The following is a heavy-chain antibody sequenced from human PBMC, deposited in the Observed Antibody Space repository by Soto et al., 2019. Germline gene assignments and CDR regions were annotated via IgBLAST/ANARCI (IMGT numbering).Heavy chain of an antibody. Sequence: PGGSLRLSCAASGFTFSSYAMKWVRQAPGKGLEWVSLIGESGTPTYYAESVKGRFTISRDNSGNTLFLEMYSLRAKDTAVYYCARYIPGVRYYGMDVWGQGTTVTVSS. D-gene: IGHD2-2*01. CDR1: GFTFSSYA. V-gene: IGHV3-23*01. CDR2: IGESGTPT. J-gene: IGHJ6*02. CDR3: ARYIPGVRYYGMDV.